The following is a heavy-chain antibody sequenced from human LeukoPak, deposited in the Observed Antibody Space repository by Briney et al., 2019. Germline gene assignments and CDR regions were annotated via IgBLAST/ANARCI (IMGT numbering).Heavy chain of an antibody. CDR1: GFTFSSYD. Sequence: GGSLRLSCAASGFTFSSYDMHWVRQAPGKGLEWVAVISYDGSNKYYADSVKGRFTISRDNSKNTLYLQMNSLRAEDTAVYYCARDGLGDYVWGNYMDVWGKGTTVTVSS. CDR3: ARDGLGDYVWGNYMDV. D-gene: IGHD3-16*01. V-gene: IGHV3-30*19. J-gene: IGHJ6*03. CDR2: ISYDGSNK.